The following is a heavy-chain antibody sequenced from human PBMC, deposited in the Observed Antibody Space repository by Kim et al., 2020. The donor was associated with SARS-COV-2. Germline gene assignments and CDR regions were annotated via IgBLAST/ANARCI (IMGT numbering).Heavy chain of an antibody. V-gene: IGHV1-3*01. CDR1: GYTFTSYA. CDR2: INAGNGNT. J-gene: IGHJ6*02. Sequence: ASVKVSCKASGYTFTSYAMHWVRQAPGQRLEWMGWINAGNGNTKYSQKFQGRVTITRDTSASTAYMELSSLRSEDTAVYYCATQEAYYYGMDVWGQGTTVTVSS. CDR3: ATQEAYYYGMDV.